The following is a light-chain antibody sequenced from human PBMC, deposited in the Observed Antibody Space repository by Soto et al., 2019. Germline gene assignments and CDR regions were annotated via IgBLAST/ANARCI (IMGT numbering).Light chain of an antibody. CDR1: SSDVGINR. J-gene: IGLJ2*01. V-gene: IGLV2-18*02. CDR2: EVS. CDR3: SSYTSTSII. Sequence: QSALTQPPSVSGSPGQSVTISCTGTSSDVGINRVSWYQQPPGTAPKLMIHEVSNRPSGVPDRFSGSKSGNTASLTISGLQAEDEADYYCSSYTSTSIIFGGGTKLTVL.